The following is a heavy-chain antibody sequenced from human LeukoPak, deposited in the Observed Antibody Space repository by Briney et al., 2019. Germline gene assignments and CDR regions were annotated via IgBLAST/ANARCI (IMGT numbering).Heavy chain of an antibody. CDR2: ISYNGGDT. CDR1: GFTFSSYA. V-gene: IGHV3-23*01. CDR3: AHISSSWPDY. D-gene: IGHD6-13*01. Sequence: GGSLRLSCSASGFTFSSYAMSWVRQAPGKGLEWVSTISYNGGDTYYADSVKGRFTISRDNSKNTLYLQMNSLRAEDTAVYYCAHISSSWPDYWGQGTLVTVSS. J-gene: IGHJ4*02.